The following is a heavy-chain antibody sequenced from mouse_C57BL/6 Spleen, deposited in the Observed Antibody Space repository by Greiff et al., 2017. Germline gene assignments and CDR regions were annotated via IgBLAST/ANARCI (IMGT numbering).Heavy chain of an antibody. CDR3: ARSGNREAMDY. CDR1: GYTFTDYY. J-gene: IGHJ4*01. CDR2: INPNNGGT. D-gene: IGHD5-2*01. V-gene: IGHV1-26*01. Sequence: VQLQQSGPELVKPGASVKISCKASGYTFTDYYMNWVKQSHGKSLEWIGDINPNNGGTSYNQKFKGKATLTVDKSSSTAYMELRSLTSEDSAVYYCARSGNREAMDYWGQGTSVTVSS.